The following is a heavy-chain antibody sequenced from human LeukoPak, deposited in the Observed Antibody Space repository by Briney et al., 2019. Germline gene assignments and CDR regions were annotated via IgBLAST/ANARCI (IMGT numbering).Heavy chain of an antibody. V-gene: IGHV1-2*02. J-gene: IGHJ5*02. CDR2: INTKSGRT. CDR3: ARADFIDAGPYLIGP. Sequence: ASVRVSCKTSGYSFTDYYIHWVRQAPGQGLEWMGWINTKSGRTSSARKFQGRVTMTRDPSITTVFMDMAWLTSDDTAIYFCARADFIDAGPYLIGPWGQGTLVTVSS. D-gene: IGHD3-3*01. CDR1: GYSFTDYY.